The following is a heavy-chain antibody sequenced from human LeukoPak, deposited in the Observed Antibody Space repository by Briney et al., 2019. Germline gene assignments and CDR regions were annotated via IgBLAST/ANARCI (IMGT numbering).Heavy chain of an antibody. D-gene: IGHD1-26*01. CDR3: ARHTNSGTYFAS. CDR1: GGPTSGYT. V-gene: IGHV4-59*08. CDR2: IYYSGST. J-gene: IGHJ4*02. Sequence: SETLSLTGTAPGGPTSGYTWTWIRQPPGKGLKWVGYIYYSGSTNYSPSLKSRVTISVDTSKNQFSLKLSSVTAADTAVYYCARHTNSGTYFASWGQGTLVTVST.